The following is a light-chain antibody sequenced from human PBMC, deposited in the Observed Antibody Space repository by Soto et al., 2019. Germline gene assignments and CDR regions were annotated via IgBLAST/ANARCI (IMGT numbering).Light chain of an antibody. CDR3: SSYTTSNNRQRV. J-gene: IGLJ1*01. V-gene: IGLV2-14*01. Sequence: QSALAQPASVSGSPGQSITISCTGTSSDVVGYNYVSWYQQHPGKAPKFMIYDVSNRPSGVSNRFSGSKSGNTASLTISGLQAEDEADYYCSSYTTSNNRQRVFGTGTKVTVL. CDR2: DVS. CDR1: SSDVVGYNY.